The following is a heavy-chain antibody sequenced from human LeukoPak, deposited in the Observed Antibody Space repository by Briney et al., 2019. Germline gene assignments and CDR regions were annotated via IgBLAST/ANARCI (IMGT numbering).Heavy chain of an antibody. CDR1: GYTFTDSH. CDR3: ATLMAHFDY. J-gene: IGHJ4*02. V-gene: IGHV1-2*02. Sequence: ASVKVSCKAFGYTFTDSHMRWVRQAPGQGYEWIGWINANSGDTNYDQKCQGRVTMTRDKTISTAYMELSRLRSDDTAVFYCATLMAHFDYWGQGTLVTVSS. D-gene: IGHD2-8*01. CDR2: INANSGDT.